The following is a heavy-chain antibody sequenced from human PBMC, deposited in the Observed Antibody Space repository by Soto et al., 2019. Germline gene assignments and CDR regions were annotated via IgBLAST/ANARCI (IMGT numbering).Heavy chain of an antibody. Sequence: GGSLRLSCAASGFTFSGSAMHWVRQASGKGLEWVGRIRSKANSYATAYAASVKGRFTISRDDSKNTAYLQMNSLKTEDTAVYYCTRSMVRGVIRYYGMDVWGQGTTVTVSS. CDR2: IRSKANSYAT. V-gene: IGHV3-73*01. CDR3: TRSMVRGVIRYYGMDV. J-gene: IGHJ6*02. D-gene: IGHD3-10*01. CDR1: GFTFSGSA.